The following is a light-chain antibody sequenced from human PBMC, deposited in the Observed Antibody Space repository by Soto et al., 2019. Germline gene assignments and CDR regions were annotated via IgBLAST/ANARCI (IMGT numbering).Light chain of an antibody. CDR2: GVS. Sequence: EIVMTQSPDTLYVSPVEGATLSCRASQSVSSNYLAWYQQKPGQAPRLLVSGVSTRATDIPDRFGGSGSGTDFTLTISRLEPEDFAVYYCQQYDTSPMTFGQGTKVDI. J-gene: IGKJ1*01. CDR1: QSVSSNY. CDR3: QQYDTSPMT. V-gene: IGKV3-20*01.